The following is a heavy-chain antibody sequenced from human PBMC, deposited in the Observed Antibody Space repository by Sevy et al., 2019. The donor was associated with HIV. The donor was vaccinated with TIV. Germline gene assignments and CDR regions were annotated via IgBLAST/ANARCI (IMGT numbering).Heavy chain of an antibody. CDR2: IKLDGDEK. Sequence: GGSLRLSCTASGFSFRSYWMTWVRQAPGMGLEWVANIKLDGDEKYYVESLKGRFTISRDNVKNSLYLQMNNLRAADTDVYYSARDSKGGLDVWGQGTTVTVSS. V-gene: IGHV3-7*01. CDR3: ARDSKGGLDV. J-gene: IGHJ6*02. D-gene: IGHD4-4*01. CDR1: GFSFRSYW.